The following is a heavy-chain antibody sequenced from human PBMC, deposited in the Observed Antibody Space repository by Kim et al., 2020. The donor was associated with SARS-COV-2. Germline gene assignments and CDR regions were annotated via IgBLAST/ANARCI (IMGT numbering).Heavy chain of an antibody. V-gene: IGHV3-74*03. CDR2: IKSDGSSP. CDR3: ASRITTSFDN. J-gene: IGHJ4*02. CDR1: GFTFSSYW. D-gene: IGHD3-10*01. Sequence: LSLTCAASGFTFSSYWMHWVRQAPGKGLVWVSCIKSDGSSPMYGDAVRGRFTVSRDNARNTLHLQMNSLRAEDTAVYYCASRITTSFDNWGQGILVTVSS.